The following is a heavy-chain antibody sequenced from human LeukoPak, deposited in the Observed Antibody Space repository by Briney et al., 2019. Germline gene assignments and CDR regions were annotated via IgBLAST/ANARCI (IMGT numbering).Heavy chain of an antibody. Sequence: PGGSLRLSCAASGFTFSSYGMHWVRQAPGKGLEWVAVIWYDGSNKYYADSVRGRFTISRDNSKNTLYLQVNSLRAEDTAVYYCAKDLYLWYFDYWGQGTLVTVSS. CDR1: GFTFSSYG. D-gene: IGHD2-2*01. V-gene: IGHV3-33*06. J-gene: IGHJ4*02. CDR3: AKDLYLWYFDY. CDR2: IWYDGSNK.